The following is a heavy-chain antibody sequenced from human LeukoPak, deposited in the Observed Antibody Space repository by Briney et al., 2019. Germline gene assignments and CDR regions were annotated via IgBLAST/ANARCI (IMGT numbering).Heavy chain of an antibody. J-gene: IGHJ4*02. CDR1: GGSISSSSYY. V-gene: IGHV4-39*01. CDR2: IYYSGST. D-gene: IGHD5-18*01. CDR3: ARGYSSGPYYFDY. Sequence: PSETLSLTCTVSGGSISSSSYYWGWIRQPPGKGLEWIGNIYYSGSTYYNPSLKSRVTIFVDTSKNQFSLKLSSVTAADTAVYYCARGYSSGPYYFDYWGQGTLVTVPS.